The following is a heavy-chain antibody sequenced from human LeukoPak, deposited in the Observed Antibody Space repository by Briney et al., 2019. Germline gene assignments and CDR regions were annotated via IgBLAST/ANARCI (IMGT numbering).Heavy chain of an antibody. Sequence: SETLSLTCGVSGGSLINTNWWTWVRQPPGKGLEWIGEFHLDGRTNYNPSLERRLTISVDVSENQVSLKLTSVTAADTAVYYCAREGGFYRPLDYSGQGTLVTVSS. V-gene: IGHV4-4*02. CDR1: GGSLINTNW. J-gene: IGHJ4*02. CDR3: AREGGFYRPLDY. CDR2: FHLDGRT. D-gene: IGHD3-3*01.